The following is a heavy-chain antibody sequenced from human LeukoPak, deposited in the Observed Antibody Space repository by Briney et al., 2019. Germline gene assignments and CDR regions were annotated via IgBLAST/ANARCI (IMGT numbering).Heavy chain of an antibody. CDR3: ARALSIVEDYYYYGMDV. J-gene: IGHJ6*02. V-gene: IGHV3-30*03. CDR1: GFTFSSYG. D-gene: IGHD3-22*01. CDR2: ISYDGSNK. Sequence: PGGSLRLSCAASGFTFSSYGMHWVRQAPGKGLEWVAVISYDGSNKYYADSVKGRFTISRDNSKNTLYLQMNSLRAEDTAVYYCARALSIVEDYYYYGMDVWGQGTTVTVSS.